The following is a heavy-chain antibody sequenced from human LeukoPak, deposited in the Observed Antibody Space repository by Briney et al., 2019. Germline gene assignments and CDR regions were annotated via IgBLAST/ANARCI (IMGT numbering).Heavy chain of an antibody. D-gene: IGHD5-24*01. Sequence: SVKVSCKASGGTFSSYAISWVPQAPGQGLEWMGRIIPILGIANYAQKFQGRVTITADKSTSTAYMELSSLRSEDTAVYYCARGGRDGYNTFDYWGQGTLVTASS. CDR2: IIPILGIA. J-gene: IGHJ4*02. CDR3: ARGGRDGYNTFDY. V-gene: IGHV1-69*04. CDR1: GGTFSSYA.